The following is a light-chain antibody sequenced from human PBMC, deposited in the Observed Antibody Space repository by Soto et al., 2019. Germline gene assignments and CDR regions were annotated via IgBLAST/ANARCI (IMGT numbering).Light chain of an antibody. CDR2: EGT. CDR1: SSDVGSYNL. Sequence: QSALTQPASVSGSLGQSITISCTGTSSDVGSYNLVSWYQQHPGKAPKLLIYEGTKRPSGVSNRFSGSKSGNTASLTISGLQAEDEAAYYCCSFASGSTPHVVFGGGTKVTVL. V-gene: IGLV2-23*01. CDR3: CSFASGSTPHVV. J-gene: IGLJ2*01.